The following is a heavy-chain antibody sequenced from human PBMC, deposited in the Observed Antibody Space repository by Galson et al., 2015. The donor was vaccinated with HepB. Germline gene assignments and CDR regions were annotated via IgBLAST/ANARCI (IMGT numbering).Heavy chain of an antibody. J-gene: IGHJ3*02. CDR2: ISWNSGSI. V-gene: IGHV3-9*01. D-gene: IGHD6-13*01. CDR3: AKSDDELGAFDI. Sequence: SLRLSCAASGFTFDDYAMHWVRQAPGKGLEWVSGISWNSGSIGYADSVKGRFTISRDNAKNSLYLQMNSLRAEDTALYYCAKSDDELGAFDIWGQGTMVTVSS. CDR1: GFTFDDYA.